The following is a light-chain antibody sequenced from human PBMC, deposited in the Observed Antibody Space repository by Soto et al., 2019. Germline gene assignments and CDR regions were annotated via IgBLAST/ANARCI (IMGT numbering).Light chain of an antibody. CDR1: SSDVGSYNL. CDR3: CSYAGSSTFLYV. V-gene: IGLV2-23*03. J-gene: IGLJ1*01. CDR2: EGS. Sequence: QSVLTLPASVSGSPGQSITISCTGTSSDVGSYNLVSWYQQHPGKAPKLMIYEGSKRPSGVSNRFSGSKSGNTASLTISGLQAEDEADYYCCSYAGSSTFLYVFGTGTKVTVL.